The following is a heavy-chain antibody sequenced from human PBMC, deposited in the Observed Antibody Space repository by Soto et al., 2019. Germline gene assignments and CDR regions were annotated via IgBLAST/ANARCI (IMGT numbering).Heavy chain of an antibody. D-gene: IGHD2-15*01. Sequence: DVQLVESGGGLVQPGRSLRLSCAASGFTFDDYAMHWVRQAPGKGLEWVSGISWNSGSIGYADSVKGRFTISRDNAKNSLYLQMNSLRAEDTALYYCAKDSCSGGSCYTRHFDYWGQGTLVTVSS. V-gene: IGHV3-9*01. J-gene: IGHJ4*02. CDR1: GFTFDDYA. CDR2: ISWNSGSI. CDR3: AKDSCSGGSCYTRHFDY.